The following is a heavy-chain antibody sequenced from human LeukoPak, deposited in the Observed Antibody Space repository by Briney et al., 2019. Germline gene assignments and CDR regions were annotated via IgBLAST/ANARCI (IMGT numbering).Heavy chain of an antibody. CDR3: ARDHRVGGGRDAFDI. D-gene: IGHD1-26*01. V-gene: IGHV4-59*11. CDR1: GGSISSQY. Sequence: SETLSLTCTVSGGSISSQYWSWIRQPPGKGLEWIAGYIYYSGSTNYNPSLKSRVTISVDSSKNQFSLKLSSVTAADTAVYYCARDHRVGGGRDAFDIWGQGTMVTVSS. CDR2: IYYSGST. J-gene: IGHJ3*02.